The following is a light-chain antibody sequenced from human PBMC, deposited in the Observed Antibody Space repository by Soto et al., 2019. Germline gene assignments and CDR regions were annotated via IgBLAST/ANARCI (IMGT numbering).Light chain of an antibody. V-gene: IGLV2-14*03. J-gene: IGLJ1*01. CDR1: SSDVGAYTF. CDR2: DVS. Sequence: QSALTQPASVSGSPGQSITISCTGTSSDVGAYTFVSWYQQHPDKVPKLMIFDVSRRPSGVSDRFSGSKSGNTASLTISGXXXXXXXDYYCSSYTSSSTHVFGSGTQLTV. CDR3: SSYTSSSTHV.